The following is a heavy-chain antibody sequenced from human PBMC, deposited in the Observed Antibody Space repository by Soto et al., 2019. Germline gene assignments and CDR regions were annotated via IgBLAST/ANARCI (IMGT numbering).Heavy chain of an antibody. V-gene: IGHV3-23*01. CDR2: ISGNGKNL. J-gene: IGHJ6*04. CDR3: NRLYEDFSTVDV. Sequence: PGGSLRLSCGASGFSFSANAMAWVRQAPGKGLEWVSSISGNGKNLYYAGPVEGRFTISRDNSENSLFLQMNNLRVEDTGVYYCNRLYEDFSTVDVWGKGTTVTVSS. D-gene: IGHD3-16*01. CDR1: GFSFSANA.